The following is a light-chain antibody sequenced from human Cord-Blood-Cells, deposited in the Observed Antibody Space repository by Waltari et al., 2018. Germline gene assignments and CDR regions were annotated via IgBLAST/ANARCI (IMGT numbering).Light chain of an antibody. CDR2: GNS. J-gene: IGLJ3*02. Sequence: QSVLTQPPSVSGAPGQRVTISCTGSSPNIGAGYDVHWYQQLPGTAPKLLIYGNSNRPSGVPDRFSGSKSATSASLAITGLQAEEEADYYCQSYDSSLSGSVFGGGTKLTVL. CDR3: QSYDSSLSGSV. CDR1: SPNIGAGYD. V-gene: IGLV1-40*01.